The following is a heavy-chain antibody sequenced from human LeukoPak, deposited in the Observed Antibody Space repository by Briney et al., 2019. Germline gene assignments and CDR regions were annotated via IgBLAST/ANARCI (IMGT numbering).Heavy chain of an antibody. J-gene: IGHJ6*03. Sequence: ASVKVSCKASGYTFTSYDINWVRQATGQGLEWMGWMNPNSGNTGYAQKFQGRVTITRNTSISTAYMELSSLRAEDTAVYYCARAPWLVRSLYYYYMDVWGKGTTVTVSS. CDR1: GYTFTSYD. CDR2: MNPNSGNT. CDR3: ARAPWLVRSLYYYYMDV. V-gene: IGHV1-8*03. D-gene: IGHD6-19*01.